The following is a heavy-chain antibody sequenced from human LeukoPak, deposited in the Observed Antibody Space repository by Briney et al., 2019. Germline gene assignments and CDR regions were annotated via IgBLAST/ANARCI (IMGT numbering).Heavy chain of an antibody. CDR1: GGSISSGDYY. CDR2: IYYSGST. CDR3: ARRYYDILTGYPYYFDY. Sequence: QTLSLTCTVSGGSISSGDYYWSWIRQPPGTGLEWIGYIYYSGSTYYNPSLKSRVTISVDTSKNQFSLKLSSVTAADTAVYYCARRYYDILTGYPYYFDYWGQGTLVTVSS. J-gene: IGHJ4*02. D-gene: IGHD3-9*01. V-gene: IGHV4-30-4*01.